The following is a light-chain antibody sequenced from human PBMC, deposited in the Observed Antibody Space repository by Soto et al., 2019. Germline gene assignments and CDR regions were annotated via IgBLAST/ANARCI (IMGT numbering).Light chain of an antibody. V-gene: IGKV1-5*01. CDR2: AAS. CDR1: PNIGNR. CDR3: QQYYSFPQT. Sequence: DIQMTQSPTTLSASVGDRITITCRASPNIGNRLAWYQQKPGKAPELLIYAASTLQSGVPSRFSGSGSGTDFTLTISCLQSEDFATYYCQQYYSFPQTCGQGTKVDIK. J-gene: IGKJ1*01.